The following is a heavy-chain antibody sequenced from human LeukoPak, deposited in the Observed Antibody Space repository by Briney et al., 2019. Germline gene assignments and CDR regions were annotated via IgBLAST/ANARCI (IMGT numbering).Heavy chain of an antibody. CDR2: ISGSGGST. J-gene: IGHJ4*02. CDR1: GFTFSSYA. Sequence: PGGSLRLSCAASGFTFSSYAMSWVRQAPGKGLEWASAISGSGGSTYYADSVKGRFTISRDNSKNTLYLQMNSLRAEDTAVYYCAKEAPRITIFGVVKIVDYWGQGTLVTVSS. CDR3: AKEAPRITIFGVVKIVDY. V-gene: IGHV3-23*01. D-gene: IGHD3-3*01.